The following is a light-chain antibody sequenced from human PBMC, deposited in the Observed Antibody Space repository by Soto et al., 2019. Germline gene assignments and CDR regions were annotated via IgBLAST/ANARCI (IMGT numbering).Light chain of an antibody. CDR1: QSVNSN. CDR2: GAS. CDR3: QQYNNWLWT. J-gene: IGKJ1*01. V-gene: IGKV3-15*01. Sequence: EIVMTQSPATVSVSPGERATLSCRASQSVNSNLVWYQHKPGQAPRLLIYGASTRATGIPARFSGSGSRTDFTLTISSLQSEDFALYYCQQYNNWLWTFGQGTRVEIK.